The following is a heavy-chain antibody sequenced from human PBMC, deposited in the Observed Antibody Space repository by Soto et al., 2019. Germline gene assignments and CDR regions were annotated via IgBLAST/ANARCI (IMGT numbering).Heavy chain of an antibody. J-gene: IGHJ5*02. D-gene: IGHD3-10*01. CDR3: ARDYMVRGVMRWFDP. V-gene: IGHV4-4*02. CDR2: IYHSGST. CDR1: GGSISSSNW. Sequence: QVQLQESGPGLVKPSGTLSLTCAVSGGSISSSNWWSWVRQPPGKGLEWIGEIYHSGSTNYNPSLKSRVPISVDKSKNQFSLKRSSVTAADTAVYYCARDYMVRGVMRWFDPWGQGTLVTVSS.